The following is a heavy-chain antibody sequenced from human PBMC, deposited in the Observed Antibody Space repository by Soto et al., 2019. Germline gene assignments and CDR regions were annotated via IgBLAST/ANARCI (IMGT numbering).Heavy chain of an antibody. D-gene: IGHD1-26*01. CDR2: IYYSGST. CDR3: ATRGYSGSLDNYYYGMDV. Sequence: SETLSLTCTVSGGSISSSSYYWGWIRQPPGKGLEWIGSIYYSGSTYYNPSLKSRVTISVDTSKNQFSLKLSSVTAADTAVYYCATRGYSGSLDNYYYGMDVWGQGTTVTVSS. J-gene: IGHJ6*02. CDR1: GGSISSSSYY. V-gene: IGHV4-39*01.